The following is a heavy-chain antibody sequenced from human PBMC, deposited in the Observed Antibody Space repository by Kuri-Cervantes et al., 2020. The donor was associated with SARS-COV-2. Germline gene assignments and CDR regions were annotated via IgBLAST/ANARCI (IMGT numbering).Heavy chain of an antibody. V-gene: IGHV1-69*05. D-gene: IGHD3-10*01. CDR1: GGTFSSYA. Sequence: SVKVSCKASGGTFSSYAISWVRQAPGQGLEWMGGIIPIFGTANYAQKFQGRVTITTDESTSTAYMELSSLRSDDTAVYYCARWTFGSGIYYSSFDYWGQGTLVTVSS. CDR3: ARWTFGSGIYYSSFDY. CDR2: IIPIFGTA. J-gene: IGHJ4*02.